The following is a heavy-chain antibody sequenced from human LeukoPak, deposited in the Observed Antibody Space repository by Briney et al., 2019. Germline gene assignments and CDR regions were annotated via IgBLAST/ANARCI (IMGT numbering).Heavy chain of an antibody. CDR3: ARGYYYDSSGYYYFDY. V-gene: IGHV3-66*01. CDR2: IYSGGST. CDR1: GFTVSSNY. J-gene: IGHJ4*02. D-gene: IGHD3-22*01. Sequence: GGSLRLSCAASGFTVSSNYMGWVRQAPGKGLEWVSVIYSGGSTYYADSVKGRFTISRDNSKNTLYLQMNGLRAEDTAVYYCARGYYYDSSGYYYFDYWGQGTLVTVSS.